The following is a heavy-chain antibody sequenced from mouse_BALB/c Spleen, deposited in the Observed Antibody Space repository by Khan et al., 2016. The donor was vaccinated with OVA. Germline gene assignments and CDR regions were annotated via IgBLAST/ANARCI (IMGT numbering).Heavy chain of an antibody. V-gene: IGHV1-7*01. D-gene: IGHD1-1*01. CDR1: GYTFINYW. CDR2: IIPSSGYT. CDR3: ARWGLRWDFDY. Sequence: QVQLKQSGAELAKPGASVKMSCKASGYTFINYWILWVKQRPGQGLEWIGYIIPSSGYTEYNENFKDKATLTADKSSSTAYMQLSSLTSEDSEVYYRARWGLRWDFDYWGQGTTLTVSS. J-gene: IGHJ2*01.